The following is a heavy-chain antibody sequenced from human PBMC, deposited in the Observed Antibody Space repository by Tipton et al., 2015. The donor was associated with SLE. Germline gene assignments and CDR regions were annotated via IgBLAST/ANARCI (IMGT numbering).Heavy chain of an antibody. D-gene: IGHD4-11*01. V-gene: IGHV4-4*07. CDR3: AREFLNPVTTVHYYFDL. CDR2: IYTNENT. Sequence: TLSLTCTVSGFSISSYYWSWIRQPAGGGLEWIGRIYTNENTNYNPSLKSRVTMSVATSKNHFSLKLISVTAADTAVYYCAREFLNPVTTVHYYFDLWGRGTLVTVSS. CDR1: GFSISSYY. J-gene: IGHJ2*01.